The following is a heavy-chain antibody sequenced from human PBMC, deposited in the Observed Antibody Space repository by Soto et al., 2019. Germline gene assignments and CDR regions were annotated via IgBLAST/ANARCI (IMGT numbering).Heavy chain of an antibody. Sequence: QVQLQESGPGLVKPSGTLSLTCAVSGGSISSNNWWNWVRQPPGKGLEWIGEISQSGSTNYNPSLTSRVTISVDQSKKFFSLKLDSVTAADTAVYYCAREVSGIQAFDYWGQGTLVTVSS. J-gene: IGHJ4*02. CDR3: AREVSGIQAFDY. CDR2: ISQSGST. CDR1: GGSISSNNW. V-gene: IGHV4-4*02. D-gene: IGHD1-20*01.